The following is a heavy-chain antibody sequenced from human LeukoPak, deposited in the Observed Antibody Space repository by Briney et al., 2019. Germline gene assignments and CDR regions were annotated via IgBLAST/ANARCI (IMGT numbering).Heavy chain of an antibody. J-gene: IGHJ6*02. CDR1: GGSISSYY. CDR3: ARGGDYVAYYFYGMDV. D-gene: IGHD3-10*02. Sequence: SETLSLTCTVPGGSISSYYWSWIRQPPGKGLDYIGYIYYTGSTNYNPSLKSRVTISVDTSKNQFPLKLSSVTAADTAVYYCARGGDYVAYYFYGMDVWGQGTTATVSS. CDR2: IYYTGST. V-gene: IGHV4-59*01.